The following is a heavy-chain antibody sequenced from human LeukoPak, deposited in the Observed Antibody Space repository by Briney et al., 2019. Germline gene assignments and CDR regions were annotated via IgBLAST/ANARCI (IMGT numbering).Heavy chain of an antibody. CDR1: GFTFSTYW. D-gene: IGHD2-15*01. J-gene: IGHJ4*02. V-gene: IGHV3-21*01. Sequence: GGSLRLSCAASGFTFSTYWMTWVRQAPGKGLEWVSCISSTSNYIFYADSVRGRFTISRDNSKNTLYLQMNSLRAEDTAVYYCARVRCSGGSCYLVGQWHYWGQGTLVTVSS. CDR3: ARVRCSGGSCYLVGQWHY. CDR2: ISSTSNYI.